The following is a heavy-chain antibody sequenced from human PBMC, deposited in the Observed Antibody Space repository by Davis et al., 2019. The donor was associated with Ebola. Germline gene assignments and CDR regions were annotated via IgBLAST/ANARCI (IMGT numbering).Heavy chain of an antibody. Sequence: KVSCKGSGYIFANNWIAWVRQMPGKGLEWMGIIFPGDSDTRYSPSFQGQVTISADKSINTAYLQWSRLKASDTAIYYCVRQEGTTYYMDVWGKGTTVTVSS. CDR2: IFPGDSDT. D-gene: IGHD1-14*01. CDR3: VRQEGTTYYMDV. CDR1: GYIFANNW. V-gene: IGHV5-51*01. J-gene: IGHJ6*03.